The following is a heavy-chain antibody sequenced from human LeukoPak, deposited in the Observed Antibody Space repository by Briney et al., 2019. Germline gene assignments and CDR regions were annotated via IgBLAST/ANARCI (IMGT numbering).Heavy chain of an antibody. D-gene: IGHD1/OR15-1a*01. CDR2: ISGSGGGT. CDR3: AKVGVTGTKFFDY. Sequence: PGGSLRLSCAASGFSFSSYALSWVRQTPGKGLEWVSFISGSGGGTYYADSVKGRFTISRDNSKVTLYLQMNSLRAEDTAVYYCAKVGVTGTKFFDYWGQGTLVTVSS. V-gene: IGHV3-23*01. J-gene: IGHJ4*02. CDR1: GFSFSSYA.